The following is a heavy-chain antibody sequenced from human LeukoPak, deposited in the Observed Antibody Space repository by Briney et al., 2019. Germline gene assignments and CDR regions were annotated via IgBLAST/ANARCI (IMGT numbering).Heavy chain of an antibody. D-gene: IGHD5-24*01. V-gene: IGHV3-7*02. CDR3: ATSRNGYPFDD. CDR1: GSTFSNYW. J-gene: IGHJ4*02. CDR2: IKEDGSQK. Sequence: GGSLRLSCAASGSTFSNYWMSWVRQAPGKGLEWVANIKEDGSQKYYADSPKGRFTISRDNAKNSLSLQMDSLRAADTALYYCATSRNGYPFDDWGQGTLVTVSS.